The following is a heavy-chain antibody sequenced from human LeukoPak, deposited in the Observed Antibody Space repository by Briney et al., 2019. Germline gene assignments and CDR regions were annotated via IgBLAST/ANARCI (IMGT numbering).Heavy chain of an antibody. CDR3: ASLGSGSYYSL. D-gene: IGHD3-10*01. CDR1: GGSFSGYY. V-gene: IGHV4-59*01. CDR2: IYYSGST. Sequence: SETLSLTCAVYGGSFSGYYWSWIRQPPGKGLEWIGYIYYSGSTNYNPSLKSRVTISVDTSKNQFSLKLSSVTAADTAVYYCASLGSGSYYSLWGQGTLVTVSS. J-gene: IGHJ4*02.